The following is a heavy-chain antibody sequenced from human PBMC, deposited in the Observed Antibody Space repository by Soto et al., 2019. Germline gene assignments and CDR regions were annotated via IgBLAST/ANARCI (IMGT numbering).Heavy chain of an antibody. J-gene: IGHJ6*02. D-gene: IGHD6-13*01. CDR1: GFTFTSSA. CDR3: AADWGPIAAAFSMDV. Sequence: PVKVSCKASGFTFTSSAVQWVRQARGQRLEWIGWIVVGSGNTNYAQKFQERVTITRDMSTSTAYMELSSLRSEDTAVYYCAADWGPIAAAFSMDVWGQGTTVTSP. CDR2: IVVGSGNT. V-gene: IGHV1-58*01.